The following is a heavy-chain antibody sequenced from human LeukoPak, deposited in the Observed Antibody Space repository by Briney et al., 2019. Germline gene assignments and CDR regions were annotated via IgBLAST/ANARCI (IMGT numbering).Heavy chain of an antibody. CDR3: ARDQYSGSYYVNFFDY. V-gene: IGHV3-30-3*01. CDR2: ISYDGGNK. CDR1: GFTFSSYA. D-gene: IGHD1-26*01. J-gene: IGHJ4*02. Sequence: PGRSLRLSCAASGFTFSSYAMHWVRQAPGKGLEWVAVISYDGGNKYYADSVKGRFTISRDNSKNTLYLQMNSLRAEDTAVYYCARDQYSGSYYVNFFDYWGQGTLVTVSS.